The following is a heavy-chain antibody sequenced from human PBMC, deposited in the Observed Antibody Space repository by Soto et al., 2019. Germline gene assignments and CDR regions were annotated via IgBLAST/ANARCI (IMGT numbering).Heavy chain of an antibody. CDR2: IVVGSGNT. Sequence: GASVKVSCKASGFTFTSSAVRWGRQARGQRLEWIGWIVVGSGNTNYAQKFQERVTITRDMSTSTAYMELSSLRSEDTAVYYCAADYHTDAFDIWGQGTMVTVSS. D-gene: IGHD2-2*01. J-gene: IGHJ3*02. V-gene: IGHV1-58*01. CDR3: AADYHTDAFDI. CDR1: GFTFTSSA.